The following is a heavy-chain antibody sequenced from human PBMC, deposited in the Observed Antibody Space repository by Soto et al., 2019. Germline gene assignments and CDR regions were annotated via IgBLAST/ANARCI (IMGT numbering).Heavy chain of an antibody. CDR1: GFTFSSYG. J-gene: IGHJ4*02. CDR2: IWYDGSNK. Sequence: QVQLVESGGGVVQPGRSLRLSCAASGFTFSSYGMHWVRQAPGKGLEWVAVIWYDGSNKYYADSVKGRFTISRDNSKNTLYLQMNSLRAEDTAVYYCAAGAHYFDYWGQGTLVTVSS. V-gene: IGHV3-33*01. CDR3: AAGAHYFDY. D-gene: IGHD3-10*01.